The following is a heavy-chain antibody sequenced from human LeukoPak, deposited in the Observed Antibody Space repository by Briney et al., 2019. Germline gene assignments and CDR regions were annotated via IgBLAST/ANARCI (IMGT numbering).Heavy chain of an antibody. J-gene: IGHJ3*02. D-gene: IGHD3-9*01. CDR1: GFTFSDYY. Sequence: GGSLRLSCAASGFTFSDYYMSWIRQAPGKGLEWVSYISSSGSTIYYADSVTGRFTISRDNAKNSLYLQMNSLRAEDTAVYYCAKAEKAYDILTGYQPDAFDIWGQGTMVTVSS. CDR3: AKAEKAYDILTGYQPDAFDI. CDR2: ISSSGSTI. V-gene: IGHV3-11*01.